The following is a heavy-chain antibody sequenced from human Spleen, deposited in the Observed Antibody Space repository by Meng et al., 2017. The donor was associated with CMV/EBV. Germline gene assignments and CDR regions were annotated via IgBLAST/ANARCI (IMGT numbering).Heavy chain of an antibody. V-gene: IGHV3-73*01. Sequence: GGSLRLSCAASGFTFSGSAIHWVRQASGKGPEWIGRIRSKSNNYATVYAASVKGRLTISRADSKYTAYLQMNSLTTEDTALYYCTARAGYCGGDCYPYYYYAMDVWGQGTTVTVSS. J-gene: IGHJ6*02. CDR2: IRSKSNNYAT. D-gene: IGHD2-21*01. CDR1: GFTFSGSA. CDR3: TARAGYCGGDCYPYYYYAMDV.